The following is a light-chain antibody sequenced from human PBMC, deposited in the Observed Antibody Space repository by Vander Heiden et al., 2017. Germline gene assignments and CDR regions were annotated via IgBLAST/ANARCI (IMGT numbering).Light chain of an antibody. V-gene: IGLV3-1*01. Sequence: SYELTQPPSVSVSPGQPASITCSGDKLGDKYACWYQQKPGQSPVLVIYQDSKRPSGSPERFSGSNSGNTATLTISGTQARDEADYYCQAGDSSTVVFGGGTKLTVL. CDR1: KLGDKY. CDR3: QAGDSSTVV. J-gene: IGLJ2*01. CDR2: QDS.